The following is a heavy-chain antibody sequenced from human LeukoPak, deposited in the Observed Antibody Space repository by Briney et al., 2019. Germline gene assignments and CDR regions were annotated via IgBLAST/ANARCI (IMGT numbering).Heavy chain of an antibody. D-gene: IGHD3-9*01. Sequence: PGGSLRLSCAASGFTFSNYWMHWVRRAPGKGLVWVARINTDGSTTNYADSVKGRFTISRDNAKNTLYLRMNSLRAEDTAVYHCANDMTGPVDSWGQGTLVTVSS. V-gene: IGHV3-74*01. CDR3: ANDMTGPVDS. CDR1: GFTFSNYW. J-gene: IGHJ4*02. CDR2: INTDGSTT.